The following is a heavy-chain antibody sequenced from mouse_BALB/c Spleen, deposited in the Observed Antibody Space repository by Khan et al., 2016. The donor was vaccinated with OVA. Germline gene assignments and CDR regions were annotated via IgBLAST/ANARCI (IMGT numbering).Heavy chain of an antibody. CDR1: GFDFSRYW. Sequence: EVQLQESGGGLVQPGGSLKLSCAASGFDFSRYWMSWVRQAPGKGLEWIGEINPDSSTKNYTPSLKDQFIISRDNAKNTLYLQMSQVRSEDTALYYCARLYDGYSPWFAYWGQGTLVTVSA. J-gene: IGHJ3*01. D-gene: IGHD2-3*01. CDR3: ARLYDGYSPWFAY. CDR2: INPDSSTK. V-gene: IGHV4-1*02.